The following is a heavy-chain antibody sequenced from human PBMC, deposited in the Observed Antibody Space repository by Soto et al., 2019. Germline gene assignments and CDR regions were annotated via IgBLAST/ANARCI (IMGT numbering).Heavy chain of an antibody. CDR1: GGSFSGYY. J-gene: IGHJ3*02. D-gene: IGHD6-13*01. Sequence: QVQLQQWGAGLLKPSETLSLTCAVYGGSFSGYYWSWIRQPPGKGLEWIGEINHSGSTNYNPSLKSRVTISVATSKNQFSLKLSSVTAADTAVYYCARGWAAAGTSRAFDIWGQGTMVTVSS. V-gene: IGHV4-34*01. CDR3: ARGWAAAGTSRAFDI. CDR2: INHSGST.